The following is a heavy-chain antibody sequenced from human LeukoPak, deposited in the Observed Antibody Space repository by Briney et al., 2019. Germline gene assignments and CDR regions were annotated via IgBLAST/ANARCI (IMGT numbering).Heavy chain of an antibody. Sequence: ASVKVSCKASGYTFTSYYIHWVRQAPGQGLEWMGKINPSGDSTNYAQKFQGRVTMTTDTSTSTVYMELSSLRSEDTAVYYCARDHELWSLDYWGQGTLVIVSS. V-gene: IGHV1-46*01. CDR1: GYTFTSYY. CDR2: INPSGDST. J-gene: IGHJ4*02. D-gene: IGHD3-10*01. CDR3: ARDHELWSLDY.